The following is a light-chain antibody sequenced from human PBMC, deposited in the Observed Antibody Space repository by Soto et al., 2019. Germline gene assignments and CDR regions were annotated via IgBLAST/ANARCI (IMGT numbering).Light chain of an antibody. CDR3: QQYGSSAFT. V-gene: IGKV3-20*01. Sequence: DSVLTQSPVTLSLSPGERATLSCRASQSVSSSYLAWYQQKPGQAPRLLIYGASSRATGIPDRFSGSGSGTDFTLTISRLEPEDFAVYYCQQYGSSAFTFGPGTKVDIK. CDR1: QSVSSSY. CDR2: GAS. J-gene: IGKJ3*01.